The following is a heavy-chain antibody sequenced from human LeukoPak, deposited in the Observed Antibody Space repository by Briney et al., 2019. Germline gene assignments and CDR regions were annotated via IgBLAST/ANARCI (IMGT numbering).Heavy chain of an antibody. V-gene: IGHV1-8*01. CDR1: GYTFTSYD. CDR3: ARRANRRHFFDY. Sequence: ASVKVSCKASGYTFTSYDINWVRQATGQGLEWMGWMNPNSGNTGYAQKFQGRVTMTRNTSISTAYMELSSLRSEDTAVYYCARRANRRHFFDYWGQGTLVTVSS. CDR2: MNPNSGNT. D-gene: IGHD3-3*02. J-gene: IGHJ4*02.